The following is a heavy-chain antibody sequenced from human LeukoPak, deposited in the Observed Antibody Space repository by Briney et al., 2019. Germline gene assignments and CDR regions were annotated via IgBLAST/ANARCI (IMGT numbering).Heavy chain of an antibody. CDR3: AREWRGSQWLVSLGFDY. Sequence: SVKVSCKASGGTFSSYAISWVRQAPGQGLEWMGGIIPIFGTANYAQKFQGRVTITADESTSTAYMELSSLRSEDTAVYYCAREWRGSQWLVSLGFDYWGQGTLVTVSS. V-gene: IGHV1-69*13. CDR1: GGTFSSYA. CDR2: IIPIFGTA. J-gene: IGHJ4*02. D-gene: IGHD6-19*01.